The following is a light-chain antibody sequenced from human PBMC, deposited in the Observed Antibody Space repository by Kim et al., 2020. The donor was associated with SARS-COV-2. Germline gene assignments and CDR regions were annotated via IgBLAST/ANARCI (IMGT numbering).Light chain of an antibody. Sequence: SPGGSATLSCRASQSVGSNYLAWYQQRPGQPPRLLLYRASSRVTGIADRFSGSGSGTDFTLTINRLEPEDFAVFYCQQYAISPITFGQGTRLEIK. CDR1: QSVGSNY. CDR2: RAS. J-gene: IGKJ5*01. CDR3: QQYAISPIT. V-gene: IGKV3-20*01.